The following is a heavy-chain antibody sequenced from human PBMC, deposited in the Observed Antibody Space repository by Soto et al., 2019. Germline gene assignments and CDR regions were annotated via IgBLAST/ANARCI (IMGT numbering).Heavy chain of an antibody. J-gene: IGHJ4*02. CDR2: IIPILGIA. V-gene: IGHV1-69*02. D-gene: IGHD2-21*01. CDR1: GGTFSSYT. Sequence: QVQLVQSGAAVKKPGSSVKVSCKASGGTFSSYTISWVRQAPGQGLEWMGRIIPILGIANYAQKFQARVTITADKSTSTAYMELSSLRSEDTAVYYCARARLAYCGGDCYRFDYWGQGTLVTVSS. CDR3: ARARLAYCGGDCYRFDY.